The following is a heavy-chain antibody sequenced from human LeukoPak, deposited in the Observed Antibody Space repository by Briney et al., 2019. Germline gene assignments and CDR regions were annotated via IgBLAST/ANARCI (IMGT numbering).Heavy chain of an antibody. CDR3: ARGPYSYDSSGAFDI. J-gene: IGHJ3*02. CDR1: GDSISSGDYS. D-gene: IGHD3-22*01. Sequence: SQTLSLTCTVSGDSISSGDYSWSWIRQPAGKGLEWIGRISSSGSTNYNPSLKSRVTISVDTSKNQFSLTLSSVTAADTAVYFCARGPYSYDSSGAFDIWGQGTMVTVSS. CDR2: ISSSGST. V-gene: IGHV4-61*02.